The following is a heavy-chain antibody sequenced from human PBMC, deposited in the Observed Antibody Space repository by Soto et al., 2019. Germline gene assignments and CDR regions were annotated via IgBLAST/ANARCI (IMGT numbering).Heavy chain of an antibody. CDR1: GAHFSSHG. Sequence: SVESSCKACGAHFSSHGASWARGTPGQGLECMGGIIPIFGTANYAQKFQGRVTITADKSTSTAYMELSSLRSEDTAVYYCARVGYSSGWYLTSTYYYYGMDVWGQGTPFTVYS. V-gene: IGHV1-69*06. J-gene: IGHJ6*01. CDR2: IIPIFGTA. D-gene: IGHD6-19*01. CDR3: ARVGYSSGWYLTSTYYYYGMDV.